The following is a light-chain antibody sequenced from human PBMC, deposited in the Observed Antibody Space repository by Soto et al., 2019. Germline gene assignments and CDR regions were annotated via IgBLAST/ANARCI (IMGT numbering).Light chain of an antibody. Sequence: IQMTQSPATMSASVGDRVTITCRASQSVSSWLTWYQQKPGKAPKLLIYDASTLMSGVPSRFGGSGSGTEFTLTISSLQPDDVATYYCQQYKSYLYTFGQGTRLEI. J-gene: IGKJ5*01. CDR2: DAS. V-gene: IGKV1-5*01. CDR3: QQYKSYLYT. CDR1: QSVSSW.